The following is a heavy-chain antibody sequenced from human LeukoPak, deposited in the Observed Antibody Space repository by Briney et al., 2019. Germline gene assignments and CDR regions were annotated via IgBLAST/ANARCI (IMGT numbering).Heavy chain of an antibody. D-gene: IGHD4-17*01. CDR2: IYYSGYT. Sequence: SETLSLTCTVSGGSMSPYYRSWIRQPPGKGLEWIGYIYYSGYTTYNPSLKSRVSISVETSKKQFSLKLSSVTAADTAMYYCARDYGRNAMDVWGQGTTVTVSS. J-gene: IGHJ6*02. CDR1: GGSMSPYY. V-gene: IGHV4-59*01. CDR3: ARDYGRNAMDV.